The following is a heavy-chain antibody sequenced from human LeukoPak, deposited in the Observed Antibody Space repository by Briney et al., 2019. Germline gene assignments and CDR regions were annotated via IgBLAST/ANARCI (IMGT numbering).Heavy chain of an antibody. Sequence: SETLSLTCTGSGDSLTSYYWTWIRQPPGKGLEWIGYIYYSGSTNYNPSLKSRVTISVDTSKNQFSLRLSSVTAADTAVYYCARKQGDYWGQGTLVTVSS. J-gene: IGHJ4*02. CDR2: IYYSGST. CDR3: ARKQGDY. D-gene: IGHD1/OR15-1a*01. V-gene: IGHV4-59*01. CDR1: GDSLTSYY.